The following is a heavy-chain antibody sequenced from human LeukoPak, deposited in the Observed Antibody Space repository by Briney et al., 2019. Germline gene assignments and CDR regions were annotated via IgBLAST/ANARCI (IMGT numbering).Heavy chain of an antibody. Sequence: GGSLRLSCAASGFTFSNYGMHWVRQAPGKGLEWVAVISYHGTTKYYADSVKGRFTISRDNSKNTLYLQMNSLRPEDTAVYYCTKEGLGPGSSFSAWFDPWGQGTLVTVSS. CDR1: GFTFSNYG. V-gene: IGHV3-30*18. CDR2: ISYHGTTK. D-gene: IGHD3-10*01. J-gene: IGHJ5*02. CDR3: TKEGLGPGSSFSAWFDP.